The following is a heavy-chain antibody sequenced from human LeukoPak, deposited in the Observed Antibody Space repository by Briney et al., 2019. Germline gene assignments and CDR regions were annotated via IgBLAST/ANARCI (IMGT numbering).Heavy chain of an antibody. V-gene: IGHV3-30*02. CDR1: GFTFSSYG. J-gene: IGHJ4*02. CDR2: IRYDGSNK. D-gene: IGHD2-21*02. Sequence: GGSLRLSCAASGFTFSSYGMHWVRQAPGKGLEWVALIRYDGSNKYYADSVKGRFTISRDNSKNTLDLQMNSLRAEDTAVYYCVRDDPRLIHGDYWGQGTLVTVSS. CDR3: VRDDPRLIHGDY.